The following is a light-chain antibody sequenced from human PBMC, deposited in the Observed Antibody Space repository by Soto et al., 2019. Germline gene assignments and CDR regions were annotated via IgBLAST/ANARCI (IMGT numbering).Light chain of an antibody. V-gene: IGKV3-15*01. CDR2: GAS. CDR1: QSVSSN. CDR3: QQRNSRYT. Sequence: EIVMTQSPATLSVSPGERATLSCRASQSVSSNLAWYLQKPGQAPRLLIYGASTRATGIPARFSGSGSGTEFTLTISSLQSEDFAVYYCQQRNSRYTFGPGTKLEIK. J-gene: IGKJ2*01.